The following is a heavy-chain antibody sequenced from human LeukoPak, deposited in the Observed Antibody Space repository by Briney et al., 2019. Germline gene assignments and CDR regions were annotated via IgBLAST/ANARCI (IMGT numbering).Heavy chain of an antibody. J-gene: IGHJ4*02. CDR1: GFTFSSYA. D-gene: IGHD1-26*01. V-gene: IGHV3-23*01. CDR2: ISGSGGST. Sequence: PGGSLRLSCAASGFTFSSYAMSWVRQAPGKGLEWVSAISGSGGSTDYADSVKGRFTISRDNSKNTLYLQMNSLRAEDTAVYYCAKGGRDAGATGRYFDYWGQGTLVTVSS. CDR3: AKGGRDAGATGRYFDY.